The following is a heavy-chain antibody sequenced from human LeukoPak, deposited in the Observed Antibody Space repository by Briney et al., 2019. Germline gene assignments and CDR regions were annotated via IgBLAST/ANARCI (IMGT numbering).Heavy chain of an antibody. CDR2: ISWNSGSI. D-gene: IGHD6-13*01. Sequence: GGSLRLSCAASGFTLDDYAMHWVRQAPGKGLEWVSGISWNSGSIGYADSVKGRFTISRDNAKNSLYLQMNSLRAEDTALYYCAKDWGLKQLATPFDYWGQGTLVTVSS. V-gene: IGHV3-9*01. CDR1: GFTLDDYA. CDR3: AKDWGLKQLATPFDY. J-gene: IGHJ4*02.